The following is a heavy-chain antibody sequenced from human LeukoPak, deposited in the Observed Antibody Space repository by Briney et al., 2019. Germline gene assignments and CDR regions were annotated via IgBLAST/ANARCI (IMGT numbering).Heavy chain of an antibody. Sequence: ASVKVSCKASGYTFTSYDINWVRQATGQGLEWMGWMNPNSGNTGYAQKFQGRVTMTEDTSTDTAYMELSSLRSEDTAVYYCAALTADWYFDLWGRGTLVTVSS. D-gene: IGHD4/OR15-4a*01. CDR1: GYTFTSYD. J-gene: IGHJ2*01. CDR3: AALTADWYFDL. CDR2: MNPNSGNT. V-gene: IGHV1-8*02.